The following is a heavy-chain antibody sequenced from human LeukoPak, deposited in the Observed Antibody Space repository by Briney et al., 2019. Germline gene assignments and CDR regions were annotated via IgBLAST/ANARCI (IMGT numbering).Heavy chain of an antibody. D-gene: IGHD6-19*01. CDR2: MNPNSGNT. Sequence: ASVNVSCKASGYTFTIYDINWVRQATGQGLEWMGWMNPNSGNTGYAQKFQGRVTMTRNTSISTAYMELSSLRSEDTAVYYCARGPKTYSSGWSPSGYYYGMDVWGQGTTVTVSS. CDR1: GYTFTIYD. CDR3: ARGPKTYSSGWSPSGYYYGMDV. J-gene: IGHJ6*02. V-gene: IGHV1-8*01.